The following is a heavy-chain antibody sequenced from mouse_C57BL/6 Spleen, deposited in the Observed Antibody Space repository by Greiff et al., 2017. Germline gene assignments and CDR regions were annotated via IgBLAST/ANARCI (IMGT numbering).Heavy chain of an antibody. J-gene: IGHJ1*03. D-gene: IGHD2-5*01. CDR1: GFTFTSYW. V-gene: IGHV1-7*01. CDR3: ARNYYSNYEGYFDV. CDR2: INRSSGYT. Sequence: QVQLQQSGADLAKPGASVKLSCTASGFTFTSYWMHWVQQRPGQGLEWVGYINRSSGYTKYKQKFKYKATLTADKSSSTAYMQLSSLTYEDTAVYYCARNYYSNYEGYFDVWGTGTTVTVSS.